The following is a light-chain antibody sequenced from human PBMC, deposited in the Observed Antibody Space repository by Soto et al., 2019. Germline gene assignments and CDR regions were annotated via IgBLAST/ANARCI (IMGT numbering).Light chain of an antibody. CDR2: GAS. V-gene: IGKV3-15*01. CDR3: QQYNNWPPYA. J-gene: IGKJ2*01. CDR1: QSVGSN. Sequence: EIVMTQSPATLSVSPGERATLSCRASQSVGSNLDWYQQKPAQAPSLLFYGASTRTTAIPARFSGSGSGTEFTLTISSLQSEDFAVYYCQQYNNWPPYAFGQGTKLEIK.